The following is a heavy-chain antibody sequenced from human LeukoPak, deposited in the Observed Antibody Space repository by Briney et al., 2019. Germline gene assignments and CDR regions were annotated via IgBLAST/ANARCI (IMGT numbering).Heavy chain of an antibody. CDR3: ARVDLWFGELFRSAFDY. CDR2: INSDGSST. Sequence: GGSLRLSCAASGFTFSSYWMHWVRQAPGKGLVWVSRINSDGSSTSYADSVKGRFTISRDNSKNTLYLQMNSLRAEDTAVYYCARVDLWFGELFRSAFDYWGQGTLVTVSS. CDR1: GFTFSSYW. D-gene: IGHD3-10*01. J-gene: IGHJ4*02. V-gene: IGHV3-74*01.